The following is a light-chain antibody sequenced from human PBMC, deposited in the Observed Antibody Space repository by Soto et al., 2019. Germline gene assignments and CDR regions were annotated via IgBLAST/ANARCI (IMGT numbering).Light chain of an antibody. J-gene: IGLJ1*01. CDR2: GNS. CDR3: SSYTSSSTLYV. Sequence: QSVLTQPPSVSGAPGQRVTISCTGSSSNIGAGFDVHWYHQIAGTAPKLLIYGNSNRPSGVPDRFSGSKSGTSASLAINGLQAEDEATYYCSSYTSSSTLYVFGTGTKVTVL. V-gene: IGLV1-40*01. CDR1: SSNIGAGFD.